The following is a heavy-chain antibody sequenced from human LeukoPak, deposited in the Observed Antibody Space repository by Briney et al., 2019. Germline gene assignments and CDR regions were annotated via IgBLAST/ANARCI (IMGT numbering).Heavy chain of an antibody. CDR1: GFTFSSYG. V-gene: IGHV3-23*01. D-gene: IGHD5-18*01. Sequence: PGGPLRLSCVGSGFTFSSYGMSWVRQAQGKGLEWVSINSGSGGSRYYADSVRGRFTISRDNSKNTLYLEMNSLRAEDTAVYYCARDELSDPNGHSYGTNFDNWGRGTLVTVSS. J-gene: IGHJ4*02. CDR3: ARDELSDPNGHSYGTNFDN. CDR2: NSGSGGSR.